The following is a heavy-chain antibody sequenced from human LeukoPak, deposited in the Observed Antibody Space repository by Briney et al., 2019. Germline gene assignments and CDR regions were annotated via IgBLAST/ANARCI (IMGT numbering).Heavy chain of an antibody. V-gene: IGHV3-20*01. CDR3: ARSGSDGVLYYFDY. CDR1: GFTFSSYA. CDR2: INWNGGST. J-gene: IGHJ4*02. Sequence: GGSLRLSCAASGFTFSSYAMSWVRQAPGKGLEWVSGINWNGGSTGYADSVKGRFTISRDNAKNSLYLQMNSLRAEDTALYHCARSGSDGVLYYFDYWGQGTLVTVSS. D-gene: IGHD1-26*01.